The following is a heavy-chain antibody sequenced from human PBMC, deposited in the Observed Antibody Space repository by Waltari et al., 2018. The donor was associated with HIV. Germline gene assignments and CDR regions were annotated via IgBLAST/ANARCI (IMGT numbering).Heavy chain of an antibody. V-gene: IGHV3-30*18. CDR2: ISYDGINK. CDR1: GFTFSSYG. D-gene: IGHD4-17*01. CDR3: AKDRHGVTIYGMDV. J-gene: IGHJ6*02. Sequence: QVQLVESGGGVVQPGRSLRLSCAASGFTFSSYGMHWVRQAPGKGLEWVVVISYDGINKYYADSVKGRFTISRDNSKNTLYLQMNSLRAEDTAVYYCAKDRHGVTIYGMDVWGQGTTVTVSS.